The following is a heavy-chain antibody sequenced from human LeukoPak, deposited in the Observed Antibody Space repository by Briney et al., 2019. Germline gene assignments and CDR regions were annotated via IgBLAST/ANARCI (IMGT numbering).Heavy chain of an antibody. CDR1: GFTFSNYP. Sequence: GRSLRLSCAASGFTFSNYPMNWVRQAPGKGLEWVSSISSSSGYIHYADSVKGRFTISRNHAKDSLYLQMNSLRAEDTAVYYCVREDYYDGSGFPYYYDSWGQGTLVTVSS. CDR2: ISSSSGYI. CDR3: VREDYYDGSGFPYYYDS. V-gene: IGHV3-21*01. J-gene: IGHJ4*02. D-gene: IGHD3-22*01.